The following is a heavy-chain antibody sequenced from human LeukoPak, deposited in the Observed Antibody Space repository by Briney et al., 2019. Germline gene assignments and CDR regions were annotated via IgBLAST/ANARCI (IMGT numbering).Heavy chain of an antibody. CDR2: ISDSGVNT. V-gene: IGHV3-23*01. Sequence: PGGSLRLSCAASGFTFGSYGMSWVRQAPGKGLEWVSSISDSGVNTYYADSVKGRFTISRDSSKNTLYLQMNSLRVEDTAIYYCAKLSGSSAYYYIDFWGQGTLVTVSS. J-gene: IGHJ4*02. D-gene: IGHD3-22*01. CDR3: AKLSGSSAYYYIDF. CDR1: GFTFGSYG.